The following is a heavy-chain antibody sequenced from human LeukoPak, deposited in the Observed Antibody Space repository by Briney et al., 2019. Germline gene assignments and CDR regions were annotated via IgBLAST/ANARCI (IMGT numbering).Heavy chain of an antibody. D-gene: IGHD6-6*01. CDR2: IKQDGSEK. J-gene: IGHJ4*02. CDR1: GFTFSKYW. Sequence: GGSLRLSCAVSGFTFSKYWMNWVRQAPGKGLEWVATIKQDGSEKYYVDSVKGRFTISRDNAKNSLYLQMNSLRAGDTAVYYCACRAISDRPYYLDFWGQGALVTVSS. CDR3: ACRAISDRPYYLDF. V-gene: IGHV3-7*05.